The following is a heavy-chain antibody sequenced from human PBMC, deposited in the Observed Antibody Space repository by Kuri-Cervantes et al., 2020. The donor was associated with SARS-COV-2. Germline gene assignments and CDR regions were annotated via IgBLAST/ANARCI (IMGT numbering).Heavy chain of an antibody. V-gene: IGHV1-18*01. CDR2: ISAYNGNT. J-gene: IGHJ4*02. CDR1: GNTLTELP. CDR3: ARDLHRSEYQLDY. D-gene: IGHD2-2*01. Sequence: ASVKVSCKVSGNTLTELPLHWVRQAPGKGHEWMGWISAYNGNTNYAQKLQGRVTMTTDTSTSTAYMELRSLRSDDTAVYYCARDLHRSEYQLDYWGQGTLVTVSS.